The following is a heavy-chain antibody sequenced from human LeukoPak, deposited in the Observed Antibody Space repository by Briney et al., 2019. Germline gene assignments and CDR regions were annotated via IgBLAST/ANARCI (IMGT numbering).Heavy chain of an antibody. D-gene: IGHD3-22*01. CDR1: GYTFSNYY. CDR2: INPRPGST. V-gene: IGHV1-46*01. Sequence: GASVKVSCEASGYTFSNYYMHWVRQAPGQGLESMGIINPRPGSTSYAQKFQGRVTMSRDTSTSTVYMELRSLRSEDTAVYYCARADYYDSSPFDYWGQGTLVTVSS. J-gene: IGHJ4*02. CDR3: ARADYYDSSPFDY.